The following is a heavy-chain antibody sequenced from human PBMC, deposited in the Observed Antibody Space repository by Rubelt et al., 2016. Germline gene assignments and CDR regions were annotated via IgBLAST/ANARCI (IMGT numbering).Heavy chain of an antibody. V-gene: IGHV1-3*01. CDR3: ARSKDTAMVTDADWYFDL. CDR1: GYTFTSYA. Sequence: QVQLVQSGAVVKKPGASVKVSCKASGYTFTSYAMHWVRQAPGQRLDGMGWINAGNGNTKYSQKFQGRVTITRDTSASTAYMGLSSLRSEDTAVYYCARSKDTAMVTDADWYFDLWGRGTLVTVSS. CDR2: INAGNGNT. J-gene: IGHJ2*01. D-gene: IGHD5-18*01.